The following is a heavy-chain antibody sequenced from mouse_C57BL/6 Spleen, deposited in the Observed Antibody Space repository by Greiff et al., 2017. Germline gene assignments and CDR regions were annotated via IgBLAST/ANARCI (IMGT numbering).Heavy chain of an antibody. CDR2: IDPSDSET. D-gene: IGHD1-1*01. J-gene: IGHJ2*01. Sequence: QVQLQQPGAELVRPGSSVKLSCKASGYTFTSYWMHWVKQRPIQGLEWIGNIDPSDSETHYNQKFKDKATLTVDKSSSTAYMQLSSLTSEDSAVYYCAREGLLRSYFDYWGQGTTLTGSS. V-gene: IGHV1-52*01. CDR3: AREGLLRSYFDY. CDR1: GYTFTSYW.